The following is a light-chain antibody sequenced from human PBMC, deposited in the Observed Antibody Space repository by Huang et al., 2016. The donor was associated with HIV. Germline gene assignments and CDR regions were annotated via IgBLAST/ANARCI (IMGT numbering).Light chain of an antibody. J-gene: IGKJ4*01. CDR2: DAS. Sequence: EIVLTQSPATLSLSPGERATLSCRASKSISTSLAWYQHRPGQSPRSLMSDASKRAVGVPTRFSGRVSGTDFTRTISSLDPEDFAVYFCQQRSEWLTFGGGTRVDI. V-gene: IGKV3-11*01. CDR1: KSISTS. CDR3: QQRSEWLT.